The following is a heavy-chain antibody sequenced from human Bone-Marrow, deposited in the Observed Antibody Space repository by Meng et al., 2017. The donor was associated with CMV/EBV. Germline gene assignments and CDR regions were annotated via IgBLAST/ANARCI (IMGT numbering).Heavy chain of an antibody. D-gene: IGHD1-26*01. J-gene: IGHJ2*01. V-gene: IGHV3-30-3*01. CDR1: GFTFSTYT. Sequence: GESLKISCAASGFTFSTYTMHWVRQAPGEGLEWVAVVSYDGNRKYYTDSVKGRFTISRDNAKNSLYLQMNSLRAEDTAVYYCARDTRELLPDWYFDLWGRGTLVTVSS. CDR2: VSYDGNRK. CDR3: ARDTRELLPDWYFDL.